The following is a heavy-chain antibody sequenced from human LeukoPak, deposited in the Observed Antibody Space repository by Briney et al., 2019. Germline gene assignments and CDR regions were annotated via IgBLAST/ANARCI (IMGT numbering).Heavy chain of an antibody. Sequence: GGSLRLSCAASGFRFNTYWMSWVRQAPGKGLEWVANIKQDGNEKYYADSVKGRFTISRDNAKNSLYLQMNSLRAEDTAVYYCARDPYSGGYGDYYYYYMDLWGQGTTVTISS. J-gene: IGHJ6*03. CDR1: GFRFNTYW. V-gene: IGHV3-7*01. CDR3: ARDPYSGGYGDYYYYYMDL. D-gene: IGHD1-26*01. CDR2: IKQDGNEK.